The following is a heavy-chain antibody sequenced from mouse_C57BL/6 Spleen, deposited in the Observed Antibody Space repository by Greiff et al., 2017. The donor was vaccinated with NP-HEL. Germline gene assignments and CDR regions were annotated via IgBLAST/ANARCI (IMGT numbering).Heavy chain of an antibody. V-gene: IGHV5-17*01. CDR3: ARRIIGYYYGSSYGYFDV. Sequence: EVHLVESGGGLVKPGGSRKLSCGASGFTFSDYGMHWVRQAPEKGLEWVAYISSGSSTIYYADTMKGRFTISRDNAKNTLFLQMTSLRSEDTAMYYCARRIIGYYYGSSYGYFDVWGTGTTVTVSS. D-gene: IGHD1-1*01. CDR2: ISSGSSTI. CDR1: GFTFSDYG. J-gene: IGHJ1*03.